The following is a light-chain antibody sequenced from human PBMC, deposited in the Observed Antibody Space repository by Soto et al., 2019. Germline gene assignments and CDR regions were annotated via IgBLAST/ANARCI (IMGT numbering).Light chain of an antibody. CDR1: QSVSSY. V-gene: IGKV3-11*01. Sequence: EIVLTQSPATLSLSPGERATLSCRASQSVSSYLAWYQQKPGQAPRLLIYDASNRATGIPARFSGSGSGTDFTLTISSLQPDDFATYYCQHYNGYFGQGTKLEIK. CDR3: QHYNGY. CDR2: DAS. J-gene: IGKJ2*01.